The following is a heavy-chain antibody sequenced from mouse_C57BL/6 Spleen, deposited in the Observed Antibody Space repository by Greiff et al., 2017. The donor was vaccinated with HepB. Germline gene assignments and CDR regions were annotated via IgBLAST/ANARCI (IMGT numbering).Heavy chain of an antibody. Sequence: VQLQQPGAELVKPGASVKLSCKASGYTFTSYWMHWVKQRPGQGLEWIGMIHHNSGSTNYNEKFKSKATLTVDKSSSTAYMQLSSLTSEDSAVYYCASITTVEDAMDYWGQGTSVTVSS. CDR2: IHHNSGST. D-gene: IGHD1-1*01. J-gene: IGHJ4*01. CDR3: ASITTVEDAMDY. V-gene: IGHV1-64*01. CDR1: GYTFTSYW.